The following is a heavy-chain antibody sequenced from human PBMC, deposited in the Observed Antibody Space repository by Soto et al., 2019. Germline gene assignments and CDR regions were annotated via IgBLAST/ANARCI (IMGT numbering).Heavy chain of an antibody. J-gene: IGHJ6*02. V-gene: IGHV3-23*01. D-gene: IGHD2-15*01. Sequence: GGSLRLSCAASGFTFSSYAMSWVRQAPGKGLEWVSAISGSGGSTYYADSVKGRFTISRDNSKNTLYLQMNSLRAEDTAVYYRAKSSGTGLDDYYYYGMDVWGQGTTVTVSS. CDR2: ISGSGGST. CDR3: AKSSGTGLDDYYYYGMDV. CDR1: GFTFSSYA.